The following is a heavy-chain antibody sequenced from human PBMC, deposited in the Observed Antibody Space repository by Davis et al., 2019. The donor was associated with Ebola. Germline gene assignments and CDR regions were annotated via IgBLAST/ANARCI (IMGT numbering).Heavy chain of an antibody. D-gene: IGHD2-2*01. CDR2: MNPNSGNT. CDR3: ARGAYCSSTSCYLLANWFDP. J-gene: IGHJ5*02. V-gene: IGHV1-8*01. Sequence: ASVKVSCKASGYTFTSYDINWVRQATGQGLEWMGWMNPNSGNTGYAQKFQGRVTMTRNTSISTAYMELSSLRSEDTAVYYCARGAYCSSTSCYLLANWFDPWGQGTLVTVSS. CDR1: GYTFTSYD.